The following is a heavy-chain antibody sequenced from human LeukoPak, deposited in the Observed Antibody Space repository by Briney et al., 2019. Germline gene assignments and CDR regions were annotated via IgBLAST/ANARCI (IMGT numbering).Heavy chain of an antibody. CDR2: ISYDGSNK. V-gene: IGHV3-30-3*01. D-gene: IGHD1-26*01. J-gene: IGHJ3*02. CDR1: GFTFSSYA. Sequence: GGSLRLSCAASGFTFSSYAMHWVRQAPGKGLEWVAVISYDGSNKYYADSVKGRFTISRDNSKNTLYLQMNSLRAEDTALYYCARDQLGTGSQFDAFDIWGHGTMVIVSS. CDR3: ARDQLGTGSQFDAFDI.